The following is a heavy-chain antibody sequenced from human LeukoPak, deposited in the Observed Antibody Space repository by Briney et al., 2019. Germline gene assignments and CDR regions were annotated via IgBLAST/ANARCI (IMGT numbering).Heavy chain of an antibody. CDR2: ISSSENYV. J-gene: IGHJ4*02. Sequence: PGGSLRLSCAASGFTFSTYAMNWVRQAPGKGLEWVSSISSSENYVYYADSVKGRFTISRDNSKNTLYLQMNTLRSEDTAVYYCAKAPKRGSWYFDYWGQGTLVTVSS. CDR1: GFTFSTYA. V-gene: IGHV3-21*01. CDR3: AKAPKRGSWYFDY. D-gene: IGHD6-13*01.